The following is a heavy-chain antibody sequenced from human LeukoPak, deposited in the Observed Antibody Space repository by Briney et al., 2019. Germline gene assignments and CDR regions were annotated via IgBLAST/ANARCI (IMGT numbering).Heavy chain of an antibody. CDR1: GFTFSSYE. CDR2: ISSSGSTI. D-gene: IGHD1-7*01. Sequence: PGGSLRLSCAASGFTFSSYEMNWVRQAPGKGLEWVSYISSSGSTIYYADSVKGRFTISRDNAKNSLYLQMNSLRAEDTAVYYCARARRYNWNYVSCFDYWGQGTLVTVSS. V-gene: IGHV3-48*03. J-gene: IGHJ4*02. CDR3: ARARRYNWNYVSCFDY.